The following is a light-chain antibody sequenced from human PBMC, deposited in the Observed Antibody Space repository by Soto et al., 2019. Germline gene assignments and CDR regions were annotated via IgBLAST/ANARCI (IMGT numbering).Light chain of an antibody. CDR2: AAS. CDR1: QSISSY. V-gene: IGKV1-39*01. J-gene: IGKJ1*01. Sequence: DIQMTQSPSSLSASVGDRVTIACRASQSISSYLNWYQLKPGEAPKLLIYAASSLQSGVPSRFSGSGSGTVFTLTISSLQPEDFAIYYCQQSFNTPWTFGQGTKVDIK. CDR3: QQSFNTPWT.